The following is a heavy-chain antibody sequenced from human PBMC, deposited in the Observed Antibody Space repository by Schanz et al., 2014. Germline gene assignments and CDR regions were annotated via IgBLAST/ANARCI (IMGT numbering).Heavy chain of an antibody. J-gene: IGHJ4*02. D-gene: IGHD2-21*02. CDR1: GFTFSGFC. CDR3: VRERTNYGGNSYFFDH. V-gene: IGHV3-21*01. CDR2: ISSRSSHI. Sequence: EVQLVESGGGLVQPGGSLRLSCAASGFTFSGFCMTWVRQAPGKGLEWVSSISSRSSHIYYADSVKGRFTVSRDNAKNSVYLQMNGLRVEDTAVYYCVRERTNYGGNSYFFDHWGQGTLXTVSS.